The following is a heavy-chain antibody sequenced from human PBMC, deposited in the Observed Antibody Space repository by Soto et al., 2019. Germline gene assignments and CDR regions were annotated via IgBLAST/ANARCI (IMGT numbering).Heavy chain of an antibody. J-gene: IGHJ4*02. CDR2: IYYSGST. CDR3: ASGGSSGGSSIDY. D-gene: IGHD2-15*01. V-gene: IGHV4-31*03. CDR1: GGSISSGGYY. Sequence: SETLSLTCTVSGGSISSGGYYWSWIRQHPGKGLEWIGYIYYSGSTYYNPSLKSRVTISVDTSKNQFSLKLSSVTAADTAVYYCASGGSSGGSSIDYWGQGTLVTVSS.